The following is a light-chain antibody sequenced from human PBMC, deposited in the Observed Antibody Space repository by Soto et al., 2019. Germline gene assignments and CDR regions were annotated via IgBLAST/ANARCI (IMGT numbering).Light chain of an antibody. V-gene: IGLV1-40*01. CDR2: ANR. J-gene: IGLJ2*01. CDR1: SSNIGGGYE. Sequence: QSVLTQPPSVSGAPGQGVTISCTGSSSNIGGGYEVHWYQQVPGTAPKLLIYANRNRPSGVPDRFSGSQSGTSGSLAITGLQAEDEADYYCQSYDSSLSASVFGGGTKLTVL. CDR3: QSYDSSLSASV.